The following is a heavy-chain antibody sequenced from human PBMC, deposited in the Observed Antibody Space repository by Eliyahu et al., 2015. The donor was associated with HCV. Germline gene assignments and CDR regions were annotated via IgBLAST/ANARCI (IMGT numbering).Heavy chain of an antibody. CDR1: GFTFSSYE. CDR2: ISSSGSTI. V-gene: IGHV3-48*03. J-gene: IGHJ4*02. D-gene: IGHD3-10*01. CDR3: ARDGLLWFGELSSFDY. Sequence: EVQLVESGGGLVQPGGSLRLSCAASGFTFSSYEMNWVRQAPGKGLGWVSYISSSGSTIYYADSVKGRFTIPRDNAKNSLYLQMNSLRAEDTAVYYCARDGLLWFGELSSFDYWGQGTLVTVSS.